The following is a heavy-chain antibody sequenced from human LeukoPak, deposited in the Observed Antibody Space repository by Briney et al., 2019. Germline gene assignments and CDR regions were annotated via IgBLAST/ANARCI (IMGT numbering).Heavy chain of an antibody. V-gene: IGHV1-2*02. Sequence: GASVKVSCKASGYTFTGYYMHWVRQAPGQGLEWMGWINPNSGGTNYAQKFQGRVTMTRDTSISTACMELSRLRSDDTAVYYCARDTPPYYDFWGGYYTAPYNWFDPWGQGTLVTVSS. CDR1: GYTFTGYY. CDR3: ARDTPPYYDFWGGYYTAPYNWFDP. J-gene: IGHJ5*02. D-gene: IGHD3-3*01. CDR2: INPNSGGT.